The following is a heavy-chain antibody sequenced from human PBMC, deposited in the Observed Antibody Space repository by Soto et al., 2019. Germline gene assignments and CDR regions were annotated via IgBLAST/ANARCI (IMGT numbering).Heavy chain of an antibody. CDR2: IIPIFGTA. V-gene: IGHV1-69*13. CDR1: GGTFSSYA. J-gene: IGHJ5*02. D-gene: IGHD6-13*01. Sequence: ASVKVSCKASGGTFSSYAISWVRQAPGQGLEWMGGIIPIFGTANYAQKFQGRVTITADESTSTAYMELSSLRSEDTAVYYCARVGYSSSWTPVYFRGWFDPWGQGTLVTVSS. CDR3: ARVGYSSSWTPVYFRGWFDP.